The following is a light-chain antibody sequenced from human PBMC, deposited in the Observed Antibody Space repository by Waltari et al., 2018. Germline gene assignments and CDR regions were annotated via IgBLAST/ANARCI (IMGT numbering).Light chain of an antibody. CDR1: SSDVGGYKF. J-gene: IGLJ2*01. CDR3: SSYTSSTTLV. V-gene: IGLV2-14*03. Sequence: QSALTQPASVSGSPGQSITISCTGTSSDVGGYKFVSWYQQHPDKAPKLMIYDVTNRPSGVSNRFSGSKSGNTASLIISGLQADDEADYYCSSYTSSTTLVFGGGTKVTVL. CDR2: DVT.